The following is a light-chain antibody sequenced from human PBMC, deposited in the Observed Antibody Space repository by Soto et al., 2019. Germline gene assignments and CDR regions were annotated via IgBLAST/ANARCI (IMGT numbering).Light chain of an antibody. J-gene: IGKJ1*01. CDR3: QQYNAYPWT. V-gene: IGKV1-5*03. CDR1: QRISTW. Sequence: DIQMTQSPSTLSASVGDRVTITCRASQRISTWLAWYQQKPGKVPNLLIYKASTLESGVPSRFSGSGSGTEFTLTISSLQPHDFATYYCQQYNAYPWTFGQGTKVDIK. CDR2: KAS.